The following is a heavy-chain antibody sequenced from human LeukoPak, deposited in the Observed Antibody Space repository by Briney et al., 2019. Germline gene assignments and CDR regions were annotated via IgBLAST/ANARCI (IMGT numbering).Heavy chain of an antibody. CDR1: GFTFSSYS. V-gene: IGHV3-21*01. D-gene: IGHD6-19*01. J-gene: IGHJ3*02. CDR3: ARDGQWLAHTAFDI. Sequence: GGSLRLSCAASGFTFSSYSMNWVRQAPGKGLEWVSSISSSSSYIYYADSVKGRFTISRDNAKSSLYLQMNSLRAEDTAVYYCARDGQWLAHTAFDIWGQGTMVTVSS. CDR2: ISSSSSYI.